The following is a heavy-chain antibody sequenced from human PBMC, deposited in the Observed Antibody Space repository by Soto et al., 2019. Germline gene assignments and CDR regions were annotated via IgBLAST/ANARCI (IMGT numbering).Heavy chain of an antibody. CDR3: ARDFPYCGSTSCYSAAPKY. CDR2: TYYRSKWYY. J-gene: IGHJ4*02. D-gene: IGHD2-2*01. CDR1: GDSVSSNSAG. V-gene: IGHV6-1*01. Sequence: PSQTLSLTCAITGDSVSSNSAGWSWVRQSPSRGLEWLGRTYYRSKWYYEYAVSVRGRITINPDTSKNQYSLQLNSVTPEDTAVYYCARDFPYCGSTSCYSAAPKYWGQGTLVTVSS.